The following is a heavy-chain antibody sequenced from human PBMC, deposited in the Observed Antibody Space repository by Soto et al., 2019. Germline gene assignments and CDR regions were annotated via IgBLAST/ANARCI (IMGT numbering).Heavy chain of an antibody. CDR2: FDPEDGET. D-gene: IGHD3-22*01. CDR3: ARDKPMTYYYDSSGYFDY. Sequence: ASVKVSCKVSGYTLTELSMHWVRQAPGKGLEWMGGFDPEDGETIYAQKFQGRVTMTEDTSTDTAYMELSSLRSEDTAVYYCARDKPMTYYYDSSGYFDYWGQGTLVTVSS. CDR1: GYTLTELS. V-gene: IGHV1-24*01. J-gene: IGHJ4*02.